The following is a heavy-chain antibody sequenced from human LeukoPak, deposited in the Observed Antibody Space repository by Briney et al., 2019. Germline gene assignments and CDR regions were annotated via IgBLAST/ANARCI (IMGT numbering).Heavy chain of an antibody. CDR3: ASSDRSGSYHNFLQIDY. CDR1: GGSISSSSYY. CDR2: IYYSGST. D-gene: IGHD1-26*01. Sequence: SETLSLTCTVSGGSISSSSYYWSWIRQPPGKGLDWIMSIYYSGSTYYNPSLKSRVTISVDTSKNQFSLQLSSVIAADTAVYYCASSDRSGSYHNFLQIDYWGQGTLVTVSS. V-gene: IGHV4-39*01. J-gene: IGHJ4*02.